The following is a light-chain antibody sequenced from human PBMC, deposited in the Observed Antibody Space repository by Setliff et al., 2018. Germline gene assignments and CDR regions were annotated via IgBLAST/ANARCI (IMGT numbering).Light chain of an antibody. CDR1: SRDVGAYNY. Sequence: QSALTQPRSVSGSPGQSVTISCTGASRDVGAYNYVSWYQQHPGKVPKLMIYDVTKRPSGVPDRFSGSKPGNTASLTVSGLQAEDEADYYCCSYTGFSYVFGSGTKV. CDR3: CSYTGFSYV. V-gene: IGLV2-11*01. J-gene: IGLJ1*01. CDR2: DVT.